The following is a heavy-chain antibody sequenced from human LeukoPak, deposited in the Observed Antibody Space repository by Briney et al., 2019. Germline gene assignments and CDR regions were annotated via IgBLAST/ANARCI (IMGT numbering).Heavy chain of an antibody. V-gene: IGHV3-7*01. CDR1: GFTFSSYW. Sequence: GGSLRLSCAASGFTFSSYWMSWVRQAPGKGLEWVANIKQDGSEKYYVDSVKGRFTISRDSAKNSLYLQMNSLRAEDTAVYCCARGPQLTYFYYMDVWGKGTTVTVSS. J-gene: IGHJ6*03. CDR2: IKQDGSEK. D-gene: IGHD5-24*01. CDR3: ARGPQLTYFYYMDV.